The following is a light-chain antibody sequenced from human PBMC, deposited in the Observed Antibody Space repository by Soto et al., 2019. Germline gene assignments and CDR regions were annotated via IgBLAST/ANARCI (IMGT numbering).Light chain of an antibody. V-gene: IGLV1-40*01. CDR2: GNN. CDR1: SSNIGAGYD. CDR3: QSYDSSLSAVV. Sequence: QTPSVSGAPGQRVTISCTGSSSNIGAGYDVHWYQQLPGTAPKLLIYGNNNRPSGVPDRFSGSKSGTSASLAITGLQAEDEADYYCQSYDSSLSAVVFGGGTKVTVL. J-gene: IGLJ2*01.